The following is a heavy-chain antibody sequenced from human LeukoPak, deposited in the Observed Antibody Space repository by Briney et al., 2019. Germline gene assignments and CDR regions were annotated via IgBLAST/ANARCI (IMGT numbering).Heavy chain of an antibody. Sequence: GGSPRLSCAASGFTFSSYGMHWVRQAPGKGLEWVAVIWYDGSNKYYADSVKGRFTITRDNSKNTLYLQMNSLRAEDTAVYYCAIHPTRRRLVLVDYWGQGTRVTVPS. V-gene: IGHV3-33*01. CDR1: GFTFSSYG. D-gene: IGHD4/OR15-4a*01. J-gene: IGHJ4*02. CDR2: IWYDGSNK. CDR3: AIHPTRRRLVLVDY.